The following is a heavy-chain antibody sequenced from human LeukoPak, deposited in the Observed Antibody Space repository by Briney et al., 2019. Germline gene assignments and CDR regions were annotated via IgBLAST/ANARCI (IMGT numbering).Heavy chain of an antibody. CDR1: GFTVSSNY. J-gene: IGHJ4*02. CDR2: NYSDGST. Sequence: PGGSLRLPCAASGFTVSSNYMSWVRQAPGKGLEWVSINYSDGSTYYADSVKGRSTISRDNSKSTLYLQMNSLRAEDTAVYYCARATYYYDSSGYRDFYFDYWCQGTLVTVSS. D-gene: IGHD3-22*01. V-gene: IGHV3-53*01. CDR3: ARATYYYDSSGYRDFYFDY.